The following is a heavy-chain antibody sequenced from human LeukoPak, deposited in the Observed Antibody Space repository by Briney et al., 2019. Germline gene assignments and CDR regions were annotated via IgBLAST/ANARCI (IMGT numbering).Heavy chain of an antibody. CDR2: INHSGST. D-gene: IGHD7-27*01. CDR1: GGSFSGYY. J-gene: IGHJ4*02. Sequence: SETLSLTCAVYGGSFSGYYWSWIRQPPGKGLEWIGEINHSGSTNYNPSLKSRVTISVDTSKNQFSLKLSSVTAADTAVYYCARRGTNWGRFDYWGQGSLSPSPQ. CDR3: ARRGTNWGRFDY. V-gene: IGHV4-34*01.